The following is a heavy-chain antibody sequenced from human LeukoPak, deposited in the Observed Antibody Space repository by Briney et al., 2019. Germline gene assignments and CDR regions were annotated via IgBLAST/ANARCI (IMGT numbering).Heavy chain of an antibody. CDR2: ISPGGNTI. D-gene: IGHD4-11*01. Sequence: PGGSLGLSCAGSGFIFRSHGMIWVRQAPGRGLEWVSYISPGGNTIYYADSMKGRFTASRDDAQNSLSLHMNSLRAEDTAVYYCARVRGPTVTTMYFDYWGQGTLVTVSS. V-gene: IGHV3-48*04. CDR1: GFIFRSHG. CDR3: ARVRGPTVTTMYFDY. J-gene: IGHJ4*02.